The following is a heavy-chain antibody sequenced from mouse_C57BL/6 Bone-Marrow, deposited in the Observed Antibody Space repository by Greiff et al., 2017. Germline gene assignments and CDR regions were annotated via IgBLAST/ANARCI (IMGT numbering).Heavy chain of an antibody. V-gene: IGHV1-72*01. CDR3: ARSPRNYVWYFDV. D-gene: IGHD2-1*01. CDR2: IDPNSGGT. J-gene: IGHJ1*03. Sequence: VQLQQPGAELVKPGASVKLSCKASGYTFTSYWMHWVKPRPGRGLEWIGRIDPNSGGTKYNEKFKSKATLTVDKPSSTAYMHLSSLTSEDSAVYDCARSPRNYVWYFDVWGTGTTVTVAS. CDR1: GYTFTSYW.